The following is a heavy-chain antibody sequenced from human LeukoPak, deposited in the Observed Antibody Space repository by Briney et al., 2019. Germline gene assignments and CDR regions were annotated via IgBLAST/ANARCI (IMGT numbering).Heavy chain of an antibody. V-gene: IGHV3-30*04. D-gene: IGHD2-2*01. J-gene: IGHJ4*02. CDR2: ISYDGSNK. CDR3: ARLFRVVVPAANTHFDY. CDR1: RFTFSSYA. Sequence: GGSLRLSCAASRFTFSSYAMHWVRQAAGKGLEWVAVISYDGSNKYYADPVKGRFTISRDNSKNTLYLQMNSLRAEDTAVYYCARLFRVVVPAANTHFDYWGQGTLVTVSS.